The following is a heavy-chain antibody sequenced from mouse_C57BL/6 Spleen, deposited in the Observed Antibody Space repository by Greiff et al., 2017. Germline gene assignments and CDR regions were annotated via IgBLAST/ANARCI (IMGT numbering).Heavy chain of an antibody. V-gene: IGHV7-3*01. CDR3: ARRDDGYLYYAMDY. D-gene: IGHD2-3*01. Sequence: EVMLVESGGGLVQPGGSLSLSCAASGFTFTDSYMSWVRQPPGKALEWLGFIRNKANGYTTEYSASVKGRFTIARDNSQSILYLQMNALRADDRATYYCARRDDGYLYYAMDYWGQGTSVTVSS. CDR2: IRNKANGYTT. CDR1: GFTFTDSY. J-gene: IGHJ4*01.